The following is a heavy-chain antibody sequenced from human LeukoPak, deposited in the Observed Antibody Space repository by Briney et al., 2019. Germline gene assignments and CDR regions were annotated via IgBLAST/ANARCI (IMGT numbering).Heavy chain of an antibody. V-gene: IGHV1-2*06. D-gene: IGHD3-9*01. J-gene: IGHJ4*02. CDR1: VYTFTGYY. Sequence: GASVKVSCKASVYTFTGYYMHWVRQAPGQGLEWVGRINPNSGGTNYAQKFQGRVTMTRDTSISTAYMELSRLRSDDTAVYYCAREGRGILTGYYYWGQGTLVTVSS. CDR3: AREGRGILTGYYY. CDR2: INPNSGGT.